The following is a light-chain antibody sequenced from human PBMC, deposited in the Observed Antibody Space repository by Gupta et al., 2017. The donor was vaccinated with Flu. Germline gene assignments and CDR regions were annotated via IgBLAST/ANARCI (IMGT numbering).Light chain of an antibody. CDR1: SSDVGGYNY. Sequence: QSALTQPRSVSGSHGQSVTISCTGTSSDVGGYNYVSWYQQHPGKAPKPMIYDVSKRPSGVPDRYSGSKSGNTASLTISELQAEDEAEYYCCSYAGSYTVVVGGGTKLTAL. CDR2: DVS. J-gene: IGLJ2*01. V-gene: IGLV2-11*01. CDR3: CSYAGSYTVV.